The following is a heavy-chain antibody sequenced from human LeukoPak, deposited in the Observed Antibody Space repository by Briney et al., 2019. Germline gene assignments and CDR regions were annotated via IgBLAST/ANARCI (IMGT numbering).Heavy chain of an antibody. J-gene: IGHJ4*02. CDR1: GFMFKSYA. CDR2: ISGRGDST. Sequence: GGSLRLSCAASGFMFKSYAMSWVRQAPGKGLEWVSGISGRGDSTNYADSVKGRFTISRDNSNNTVHLHMNGLTFEDTAIYYCAKDIFSSVGIQDYWGQGTLVTVSS. CDR3: AKDIFSSVGIQDY. D-gene: IGHD1-26*01. V-gene: IGHV3-23*01.